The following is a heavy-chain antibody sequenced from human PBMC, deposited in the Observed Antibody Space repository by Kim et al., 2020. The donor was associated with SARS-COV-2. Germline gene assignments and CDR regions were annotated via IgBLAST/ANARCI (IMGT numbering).Heavy chain of an antibody. V-gene: IGHV3-30*04. CDR1: GFTFSSYA. Sequence: GGSLRLSCAASGFTFSSYAMHWVRQAPGKGLEWVAVISYDGSNKYYADSVKGRFTISRDNSKNTLYLQMNSLRAEDTAVYYCARGRRGNVLRYFDLSPLWYWGQGTLVTVSS. CDR2: ISYDGSNK. D-gene: IGHD3-9*01. J-gene: IGHJ4*02. CDR3: ARGRRGNVLRYFDLSPLWY.